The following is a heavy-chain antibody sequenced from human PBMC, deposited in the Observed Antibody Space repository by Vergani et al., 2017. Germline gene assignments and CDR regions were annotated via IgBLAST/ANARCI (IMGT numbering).Heavy chain of an antibody. CDR2: ITVKGDHT. Sequence: EVQLLESGGGLIQPGGSLRLSCAASGFSFDNHAMSWVRQAPGKGLEWVSGITVKGDHTYYGDSVKGRFTIARDNSRNTLYLQLNSLRPEDTAVYYCAKNLESGAYRVGNFDYWCQGTLVTVSS. J-gene: IGHJ4*02. CDR3: AKNLESGAYRVGNFDY. V-gene: IGHV3-23*01. D-gene: IGHD3-16*01. CDR1: GFSFDNHA.